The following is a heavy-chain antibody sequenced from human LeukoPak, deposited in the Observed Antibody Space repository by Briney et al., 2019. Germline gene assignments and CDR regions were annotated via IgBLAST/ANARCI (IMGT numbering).Heavy chain of an antibody. V-gene: IGHV1-2*06. CDR1: GYTFTGYY. D-gene: IGHD3-22*01. CDR3: AREIATVYYDSSGYPLEVDY. Sequence: ASVKVSCKASGYTFTGYYMHWVRQAPGQGLEWMGRINPNSGGTNYAQKFQGRVTMTRDTSISTAYMELSRLGSDDTAVYYCAREIATVYYDSSGYPLEVDYWGQGTLVTVSS. CDR2: INPNSGGT. J-gene: IGHJ4*02.